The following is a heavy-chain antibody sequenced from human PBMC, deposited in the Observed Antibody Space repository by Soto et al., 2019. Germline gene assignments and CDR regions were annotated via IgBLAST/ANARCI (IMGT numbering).Heavy chain of an antibody. CDR1: GGSISSYY. V-gene: IGHV4-59*01. CDR2: IYYSGST. Sequence: QVQLQESGPGLVKPSETLSLTCTVSGGSISSYYWSWIRQTPGKGLEWIGYIYYSGSTNYNPSLKSRVTISVDTSKNQFSLKLSSVTAADTAVYYCARGDPSPDYWGQGTLVTVSS. J-gene: IGHJ4*02. CDR3: ARGDPSPDY.